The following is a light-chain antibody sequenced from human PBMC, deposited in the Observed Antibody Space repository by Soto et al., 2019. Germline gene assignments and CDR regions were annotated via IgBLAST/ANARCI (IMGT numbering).Light chain of an antibody. CDR2: GNS. CDR3: QSYDSSRSVV. Sequence: QSVLTQPPSVSGAPGQRVTISCTGSSSNIGAGHDVHGYQQLPGTAPKLLIYGNSNRPSGVPDRFSGSRSGTSASLAITGLQAEDEADYYCQSYDSSRSVVFGGGTKVTVL. J-gene: IGLJ2*01. V-gene: IGLV1-40*01. CDR1: SSNIGAGHD.